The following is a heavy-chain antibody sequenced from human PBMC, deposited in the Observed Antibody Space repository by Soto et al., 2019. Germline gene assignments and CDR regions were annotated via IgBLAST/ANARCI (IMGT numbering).Heavy chain of an antibody. Sequence: QVQLVESGGGLVKPGGSLRLSCAASGFTFSDYYMSWIRQAPGKGLEWVSYISSSGNTIYYADSVKGRFTISRDNAKNSPHLQMNSLRAEDTAVYYCATLGVEWALLPPGYFDYWGQGTLVTVSS. D-gene: IGHD1-26*01. V-gene: IGHV3-11*01. CDR3: ATLGVEWALLPPGYFDY. CDR2: ISSSGNTI. J-gene: IGHJ4*02. CDR1: GFTFSDYY.